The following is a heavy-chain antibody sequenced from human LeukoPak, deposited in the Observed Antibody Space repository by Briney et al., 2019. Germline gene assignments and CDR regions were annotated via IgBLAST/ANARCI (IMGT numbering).Heavy chain of an antibody. CDR3: ARASGVSGSYYTGWFDP. CDR2: INPSGGST. V-gene: IGHV1-46*01. Sequence: ASVKVSCKASGYTFTSYYMHWVRQAPGQGLEWMGIINPSGGSTSYAQKFQGRVTMARDMSTSTVYMELSSLRSEDTAVYYCARASGVSGSYYTGWFDPWGQGTLVTVSS. D-gene: IGHD3-10*01. CDR1: GYTFTSYY. J-gene: IGHJ5*02.